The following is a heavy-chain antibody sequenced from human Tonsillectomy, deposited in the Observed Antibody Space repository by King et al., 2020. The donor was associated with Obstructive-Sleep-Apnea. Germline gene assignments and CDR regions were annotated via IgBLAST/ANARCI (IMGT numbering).Heavy chain of an antibody. J-gene: IGHJ6*02. CDR1: GYTFTNYG. V-gene: IGHV1-18*01. CDR2: ISADNGNT. D-gene: IGHD5-24*01. Sequence: QLVQSGAEVKKPGASVKVSCKASGYTFTNYGITWVRQAPGQGPEGRGWISADNGNTNYAQKLQGRVTRTTETSTSTAYMELRSLRSDDTAVYYCARVGGGYNLDFYYGMDVWGQGTTVTVSS. CDR3: ARVGGGYNLDFYYGMDV.